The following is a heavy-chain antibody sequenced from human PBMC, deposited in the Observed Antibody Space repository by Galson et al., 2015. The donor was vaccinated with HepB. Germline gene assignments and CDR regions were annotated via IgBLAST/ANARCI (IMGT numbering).Heavy chain of an antibody. CDR1: GDSVSSNGAA. CDR2: TYYRSKWYN. Sequence: CAISGDSVSSNGAAWNWIRQSPSRGLEWLGRTYYRSKWYNEYAVSVRSRITINSDTSKNQFTLQLNSVTPEDTAIYYCTRGGQLARPGFDYWGLGTLVTVSS. J-gene: IGHJ4*02. CDR3: TRGGQLARPGFDY. D-gene: IGHD6-6*01. V-gene: IGHV6-1*01.